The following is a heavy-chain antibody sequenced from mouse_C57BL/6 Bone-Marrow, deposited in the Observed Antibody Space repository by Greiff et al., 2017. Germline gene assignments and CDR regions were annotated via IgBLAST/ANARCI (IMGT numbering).Heavy chain of an antibody. CDR3: ARTTRVAPYFDY. J-gene: IGHJ2*01. V-gene: IGHV1-82*01. CDR1: GYAFSSSW. Sequence: VKLMESGPELVKPGASVKISCKASGYAFSSSWMNWVKQRPGQGLEWIGRIYPGDGDTNYNGKFKGKATLTADKSSSTAYMQLSSLTSEDSAVYFCARTTRVAPYFDYWGQGTTLTVAS. CDR2: IYPGDGDT. D-gene: IGHD1-1*02.